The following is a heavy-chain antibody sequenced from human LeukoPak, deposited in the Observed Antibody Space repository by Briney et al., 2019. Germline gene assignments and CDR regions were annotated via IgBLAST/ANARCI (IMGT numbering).Heavy chain of an antibody. J-gene: IGHJ3*02. CDR1: GFTFSSYS. CDR3: ARALRLHAFDI. Sequence: PGGSLRLSCAASGFTFSSYSMKWVRQAPGKGLEWVSSISSSSSYIYYADSVKGRFTISRDNAKNSLYLQMNSLRAEDTAVCYCARALRLHAFDIWGQGTMVTVSS. CDR2: ISSSSSYI. D-gene: IGHD3-16*01. V-gene: IGHV3-21*01.